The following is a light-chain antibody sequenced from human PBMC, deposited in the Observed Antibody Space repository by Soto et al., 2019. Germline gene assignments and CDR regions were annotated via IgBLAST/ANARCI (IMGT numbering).Light chain of an antibody. CDR1: QGIASN. V-gene: IGKV3D-15*01. J-gene: IGKJ2*01. CDR3: QQYSRWPPYT. CDR2: STS. Sequence: EIVMTQSPATLSVSPGERATLSCRASQGIASNLAWYQQKPGQAPRLLIYSTSTRAMGIPARFSGSGSGTEFTLTISSLQSEDFALYYCQQYSRWPPYTFGQGTKVEI.